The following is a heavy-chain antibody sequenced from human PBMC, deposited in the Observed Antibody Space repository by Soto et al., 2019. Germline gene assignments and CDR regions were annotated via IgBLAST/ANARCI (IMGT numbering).Heavy chain of an antibody. D-gene: IGHD2-15*01. CDR2: IYYSGST. CDR1: GRSISRSSYY. Sequence: QLQLQESSPGLVKPSETLSLTCTVAGRSISRSSYYWGWLRPPPGTGREWSGSIYYSGSTYYNPSLKIRVTKCVDASKNQFSLKLSEVGAAAAAVYYCGGSVGYGSFGRCRTLVSWGEGTLVVFSS. CDR3: GGSVGYGSFGRCRTLVS. J-gene: IGHJ5*02. V-gene: IGHV4-39*01.